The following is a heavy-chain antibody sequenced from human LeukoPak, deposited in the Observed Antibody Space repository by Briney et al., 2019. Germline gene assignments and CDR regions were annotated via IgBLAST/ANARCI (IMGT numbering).Heavy chain of an antibody. CDR2: FYSSGST. D-gene: IGHD5-24*01. V-gene: IGHV4-61*09. J-gene: IGHJ6*03. Sequence: PSETLSLTCTVSGASINSGSYYWSWIRQPAGKGLEFIGHFYSSGSTNYNPSLKSRVSISVDTSKNQFSLEVTSVTAADTAVYYCARGRRWLPLGYYYMDVWGKGTTVTVSS. CDR1: GASINSGSYY. CDR3: ARGRRWLPLGYYYMDV.